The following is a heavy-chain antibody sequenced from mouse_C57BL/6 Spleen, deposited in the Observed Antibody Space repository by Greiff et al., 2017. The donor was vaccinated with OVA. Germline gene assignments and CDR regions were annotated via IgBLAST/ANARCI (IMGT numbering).Heavy chain of an antibody. CDR1: GYTFTDYN. D-gene: IGHD2-1*01. Sequence: VHVKQSGPELVKPGASVKMSCKASGYTFTDYNMHWVKQSHGKSLEWIGYINPNNGGTSYNQKFKGKATLTVNKSSSTAYIELRSLTAEDSAVYYCAREYYGNWYFDVWGTGTTVTVSS. CDR3: AREYYGNWYFDV. CDR2: INPNNGGT. J-gene: IGHJ1*03. V-gene: IGHV1-22*01.